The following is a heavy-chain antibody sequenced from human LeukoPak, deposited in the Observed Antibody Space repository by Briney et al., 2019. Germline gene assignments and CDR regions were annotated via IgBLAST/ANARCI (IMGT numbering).Heavy chain of an antibody. D-gene: IGHD3-22*01. J-gene: IGHJ6*02. Sequence: SQTLSLTCTVSGGSISSGSYYWSWIRQPAGKGLGWIGRIYTSGSTNYNPSLKSRVTISVDTSKNQFSLKLSSVTAADTAVYYCARDGLYYYYGMDVWGQGTTVTVSS. CDR2: IYTSGST. CDR3: ARDGLYYYYGMDV. V-gene: IGHV4-61*02. CDR1: GGSISSGSYY.